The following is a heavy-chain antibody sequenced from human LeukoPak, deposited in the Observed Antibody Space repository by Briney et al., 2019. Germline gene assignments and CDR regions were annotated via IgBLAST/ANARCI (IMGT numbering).Heavy chain of an antibody. V-gene: IGHV6-1*01. CDR2: TYYRSKWYN. D-gene: IGHD2-2*01. Sequence: SHTLSLTCAISGDSVSSNSAAWNWIRQSPSRGLEWLGKTYYRSKWYNDYAVSVKSRITINPDTSKNQFSLQLNSVTPEDTAVYYCARQGYCSSTSCLHDAFGIWGQGTMVTVSS. CDR1: GDSVSSNSAA. J-gene: IGHJ3*02. CDR3: ARQGYCSSTSCLHDAFGI.